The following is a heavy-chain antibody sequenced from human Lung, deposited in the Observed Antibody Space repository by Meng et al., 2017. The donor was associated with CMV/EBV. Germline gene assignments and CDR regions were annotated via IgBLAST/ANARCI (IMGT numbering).Heavy chain of an antibody. CDR2: IRHDGTNK. CDR3: AKDLLLFGGPNAYFDQ. CDR1: GFRFDDYG. D-gene: IGHD3-16*01. V-gene: IGHV3-30*02. Sequence: GESXKISCAASGFRFDDYGMHWVRQTPGKGLEWAAFIRHDGTNKFYGDSVKGRFTISRDNSKNTVYLQMNSLRPEETAVYYCAKDLLLFGGPNAYFDQWGQGTLVTVSS. J-gene: IGHJ4*02.